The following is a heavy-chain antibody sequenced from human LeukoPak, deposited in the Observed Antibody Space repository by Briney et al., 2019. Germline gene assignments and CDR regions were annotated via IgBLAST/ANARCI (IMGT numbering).Heavy chain of an antibody. CDR2: IIPIFGTA. D-gene: IGHD3-22*01. V-gene: IGHV1-69*05. Sequence: EASVKASCKASGGTLSSYAITWVRQAPGQQLECMGGIIPIFGTANYARKFLGRVTITTDDSTSAACVGLSSVRSEDTAVYYCARVREGSSGYYWFDPWGQGTVVSVSS. J-gene: IGHJ5*02. CDR3: ARVREGSSGYYWFDP. CDR1: GGTLSSYA.